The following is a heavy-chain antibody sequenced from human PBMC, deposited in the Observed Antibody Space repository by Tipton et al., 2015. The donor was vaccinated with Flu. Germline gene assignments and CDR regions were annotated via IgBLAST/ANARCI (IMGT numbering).Heavy chain of an antibody. Sequence: SLRLSCAASRFTFSTYWMDWVRQAPGKGLEWVANINQYGSEKYYVDSVKGRFTISRDNAKNSLYLQLNSLRAEDTAVYYCSISLNSWGQGTLVTVSS. CDR2: INQYGSEK. V-gene: IGHV3-7*01. J-gene: IGHJ4*02. CDR3: SISLNS. CDR1: RFTFSTYW.